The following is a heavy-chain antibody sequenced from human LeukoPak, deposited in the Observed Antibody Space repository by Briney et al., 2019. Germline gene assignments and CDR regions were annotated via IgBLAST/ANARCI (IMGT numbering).Heavy chain of an antibody. CDR2: INHSGST. CDR3: ARLPAAAAYYYYYYMDV. CDR1: GGFFSGYY. J-gene: IGHJ6*03. V-gene: IGHV4-34*01. Sequence: SETLSLTCAVYGGFFSGYYWSWIRQPPGEGLEWIGEINHSGSTNYNPSLKSRVTISVDTSKNQFSLKLSSVTAADTAVYYCARLPAAAAYYYYYYMDVWGKGTTVTISS. D-gene: IGHD6-13*01.